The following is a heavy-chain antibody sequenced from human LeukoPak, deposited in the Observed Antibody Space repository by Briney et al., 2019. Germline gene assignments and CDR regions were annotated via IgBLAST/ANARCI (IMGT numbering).Heavy chain of an antibody. CDR2: ISSSSSYI. CDR3: ARDLAVAGPTYWYFDL. CDR1: GFIFSSYS. V-gene: IGHV3-21*01. Sequence: PGGSLRLSCAASGFIFSSYSMNWVRQAPGKGLEWVSSISSSSSYIYYADSVKGRFTISRDNAKNSLYLQMSSLRAEDTAVYYCARDLAVAGPTYWYFDLWGRGTLVTVSS. D-gene: IGHD6-19*01. J-gene: IGHJ2*01.